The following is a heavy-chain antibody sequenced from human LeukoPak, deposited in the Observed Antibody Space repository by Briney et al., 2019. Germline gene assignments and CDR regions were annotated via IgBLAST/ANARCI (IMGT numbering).Heavy chain of an antibody. CDR1: GYTFTGYY. J-gene: IGHJ3*02. CDR3: ARGDIMITFGGVIAADDAFDI. CDR2: INPNSVGT. D-gene: IGHD3-16*02. Sequence: GASVKVSCKASGYTFTGYYMHWVRQAPGQGLEWMGWINPNSVGTNYAQKFQGSVTMTRDTSISTPYMELSRLRSDDTAVYYCARGDIMITFGGVIAADDAFDIWGQGTMVTVSS. V-gene: IGHV1-2*02.